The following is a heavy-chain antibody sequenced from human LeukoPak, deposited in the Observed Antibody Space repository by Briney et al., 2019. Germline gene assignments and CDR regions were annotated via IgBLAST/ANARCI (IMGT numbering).Heavy chain of an antibody. D-gene: IGHD3-22*01. J-gene: IGHJ4*02. V-gene: IGHV4-61*01. Sequence: SGTLSLTCAVSGGSVSSGSNYWSWIRQPPGKGLEWIGYIYYSGGTNYNPSLKSRVTISVDTSKKQFSLRLSSVTAADTAVYYCARRGGDSSGNFDYWGQGTLVTVSS. CDR3: ARRGGDSSGNFDY. CDR1: GGSVSSGSNY. CDR2: IYYSGGT.